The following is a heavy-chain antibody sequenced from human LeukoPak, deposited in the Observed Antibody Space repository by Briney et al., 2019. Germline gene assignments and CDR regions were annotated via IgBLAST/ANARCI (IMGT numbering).Heavy chain of an antibody. CDR2: TYYRSKWYN. V-gene: IGHV6-1*01. Sequence: SQTLSLTCALSGDSFSSNSAAWNWLRQSPSRGLEWLGRTYYRSKWYNDYAVSVKSRITINPDTSKNQFSLQLNSVTPEDTAVYYCAKGDPDYFDYWGQGTLVTVSS. CDR1: GDSFSSNSAA. J-gene: IGHJ4*02. CDR3: AKGDPDYFDY.